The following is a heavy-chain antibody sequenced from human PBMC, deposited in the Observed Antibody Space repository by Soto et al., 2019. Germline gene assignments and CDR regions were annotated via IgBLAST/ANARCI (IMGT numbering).Heavy chain of an antibody. CDR2: ISAYNGNI. CDR3: ASRFDDFWSGPMGVMDV. V-gene: IGHV1-18*04. D-gene: IGHD3-3*01. CDR1: GYTFTSYG. Sequence: ASVKVSCKASGYTFTSYGISWVRQAPGQGLEWMGWISAYNGNINYAQKLQGRVTMTTDTSTSTAYMELRSLRSDDTAVYYCASRFDDFWSGPMGVMDVWGQGTTVTVSS. J-gene: IGHJ6*02.